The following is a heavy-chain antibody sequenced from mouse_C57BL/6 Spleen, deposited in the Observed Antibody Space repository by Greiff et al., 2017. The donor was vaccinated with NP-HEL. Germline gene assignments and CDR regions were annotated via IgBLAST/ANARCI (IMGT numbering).Heavy chain of an antibody. D-gene: IGHD3-2*02. V-gene: IGHV1-26*01. CDR3: AREDSSGYVAWFAY. CDR2: INPNNGGT. J-gene: IGHJ3*01. CDR1: GYTFTDYY. Sequence: EVQLQQSGPELVKPGASVKISCKASGYTFTDYYMNWVKQSHGKSLEWIGDINPNNGGTSYNQKFKGKATLTVDKSSITAYMELRSLSSEDSAVYYCAREDSSGYVAWFAYWGQGTLVTVSA.